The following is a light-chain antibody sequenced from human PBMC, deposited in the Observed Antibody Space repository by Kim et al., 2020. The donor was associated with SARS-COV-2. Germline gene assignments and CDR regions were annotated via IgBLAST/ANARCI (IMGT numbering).Light chain of an antibody. CDR1: ISDVGGYDV. J-gene: IGLJ1*01. CDR3: SSYTSTYNYV. Sequence: QSALTQPPSASGSPGQSVTISCTGTISDVGGYDVVSWYQHHPGKAPKLMIYEVSKRPSGVPDRFSGSKSGSTASLTVSGLQAEDEGDYYCSSYTSTYNYVFGTGTKVTVL. CDR2: EVS. V-gene: IGLV2-8*01.